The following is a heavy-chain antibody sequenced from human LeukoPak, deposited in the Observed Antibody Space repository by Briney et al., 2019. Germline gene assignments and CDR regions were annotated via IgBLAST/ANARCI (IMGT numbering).Heavy chain of an antibody. CDR1: GFTFSSYS. Sequence: GGSLRLSCAASGFTFSSYSMNWVRQAPGKGLEWVSYISSSSTIYYADSVKGRFTISRDNAKNSLYLQMNSLRAEDTAVYYCARVYGDYFGAFDIWGQGTMVTVSS. D-gene: IGHD4-17*01. V-gene: IGHV3-48*01. J-gene: IGHJ3*02. CDR2: ISSSSTI. CDR3: ARVYGDYFGAFDI.